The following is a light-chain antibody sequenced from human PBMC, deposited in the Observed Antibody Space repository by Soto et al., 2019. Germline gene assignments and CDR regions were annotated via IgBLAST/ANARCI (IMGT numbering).Light chain of an antibody. V-gene: IGKV3-11*01. CDR1: QSVSSY. J-gene: IGKJ2*01. CDR3: QPRSNWPPLYT. CDR2: DAS. Sequence: IVLTQSPATLSLSPGERATLSCRASQSVSSYLAWYQQKPGQAPRLLIYDASNRATGIPARFSGSGSGTDFTLTISNLEPEDFAVYYCQPRSNWPPLYTFGQGTKLEIK.